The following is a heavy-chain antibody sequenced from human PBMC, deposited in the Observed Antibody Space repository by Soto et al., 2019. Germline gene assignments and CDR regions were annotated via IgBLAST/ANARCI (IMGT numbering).Heavy chain of an antibody. J-gene: IGHJ5*02. CDR1: GGTFSSYA. D-gene: IGHD6-19*01. CDR3: ARDRGAGSGWYIRWFDP. CDR2: IIPIFGTA. Sequence: SVKVSCKASGGTFSSYAISWVRQARGQGLEWMGGIIPIFGTANYAQKFQGRVTITADKSTSTAYMELSSLGSEDTAVYYCARDRGAGSGWYIRWFDPWGQATLVTVSS. V-gene: IGHV1-69*06.